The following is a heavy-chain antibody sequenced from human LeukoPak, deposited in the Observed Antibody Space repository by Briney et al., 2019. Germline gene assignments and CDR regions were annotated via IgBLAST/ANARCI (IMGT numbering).Heavy chain of an antibody. Sequence: SVKVSCKASGGTFSSYAISWVRQAPGQGLEWMGGIIPIFGTANYAQKFQGRVTITADESTSTAYMELSSLRSEDTAVYYCARDRILEGQLAPSYWVPQPYYYYYYGMDVWGQGTTVTVSS. J-gene: IGHJ6*02. CDR3: ARDRILEGQLAPSYWVPQPYYYYYYGMDV. CDR2: IIPIFGTA. CDR1: GGTFSSYA. V-gene: IGHV1-69*01. D-gene: IGHD6-6*01.